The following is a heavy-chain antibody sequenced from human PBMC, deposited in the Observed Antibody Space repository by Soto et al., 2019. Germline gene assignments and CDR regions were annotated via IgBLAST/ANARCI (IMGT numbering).Heavy chain of an antibody. Sequence: PGGSLRLSCAASGFTFSSYGMHWVRQAPGKGLEWVTLISYDGGNKYYADSVKGRFSISRDNSRNTLYLQMNSLRPEDAAVYYCVKSLGFCSSSSCSRDYYYYYSMDVWGQGTTVTVSS. J-gene: IGHJ6*02. V-gene: IGHV3-30*18. CDR2: ISYDGGNK. CDR1: GFTFSSYG. D-gene: IGHD2-2*01. CDR3: VKSLGFCSSSSCSRDYYYYYSMDV.